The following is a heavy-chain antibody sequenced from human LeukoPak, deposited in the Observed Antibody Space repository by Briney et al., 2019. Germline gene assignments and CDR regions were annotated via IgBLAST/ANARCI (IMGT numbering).Heavy chain of an antibody. V-gene: IGHV3-7*04. CDR1: GFTFSSYW. J-gene: IGHJ4*02. Sequence: GGSLRLSCAASGFTFSSYWMSWVRQAPGKGLEWVANIKQDGSEKYHVESVKGRFTISRDNAKNSLFLQMNGLRVEDTAVYYCARGDAFSGDHWGQGTLVTVSS. CDR2: IKQDGSEK. CDR3: ARGDAFSGDH.